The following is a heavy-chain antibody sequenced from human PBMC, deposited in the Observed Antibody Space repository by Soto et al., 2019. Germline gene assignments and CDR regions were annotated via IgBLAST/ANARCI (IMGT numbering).Heavy chain of an antibody. V-gene: IGHV3-11*06. Sequence: QVQLVESGGGLVKPGGSLRLSCAASGFTFSDYYMSWIRQAPGKGLEWISYISGSNIYTNYADSVKGRFTISRENANNSLDLQMDSLRVAATAVYYCARDGGEVIPAAIGGGYGMDVWGHGTTVTVCS. CDR1: GFTFSDYY. CDR2: ISGSNIYT. J-gene: IGHJ6*02. CDR3: ARDGGEVIPAAIGGGYGMDV. D-gene: IGHD2-2*01.